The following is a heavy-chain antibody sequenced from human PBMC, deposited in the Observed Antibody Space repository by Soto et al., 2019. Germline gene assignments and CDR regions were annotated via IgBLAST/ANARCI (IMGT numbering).Heavy chain of an antibody. V-gene: IGHV5-51*01. CDR3: ARLSYSSSWYGQGQRYYYYGMDV. Sequence: GESLKISCKGSGYSFTSYWIGWVRQMPGKGLEWMGIIYPGDSDTRYSPSFQGQVTISADKSISTAYLQWSSLKASDTAMYYCARLSYSSSWYGQGQRYYYYGMDVWGQGTTVTVSS. CDR2: IYPGDSDT. J-gene: IGHJ6*02. D-gene: IGHD6-13*01. CDR1: GYSFTSYW.